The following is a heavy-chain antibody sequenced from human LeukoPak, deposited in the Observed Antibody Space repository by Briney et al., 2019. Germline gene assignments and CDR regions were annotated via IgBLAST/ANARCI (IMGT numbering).Heavy chain of an antibody. D-gene: IGHD1-26*01. Sequence: SETLSLTCTVSGGSISSYYWSWIRQPPGKGLEWIGYIYYSGSTNYNPSLKSRVTISVDTSKNQFSLKLSSVTAADTAVYYCARLALVGANWFDPWGQGTLVTVSS. CDR3: ARLALVGANWFDP. CDR1: GGSISSYY. V-gene: IGHV4-59*12. CDR2: IYYSGST. J-gene: IGHJ5*02.